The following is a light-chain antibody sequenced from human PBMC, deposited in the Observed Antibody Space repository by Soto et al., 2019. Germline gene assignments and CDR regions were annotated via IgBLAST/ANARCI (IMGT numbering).Light chain of an antibody. Sequence: EIVMTQSPATLSVSPGERATLSCRASQSVSSNLAWYQQKPGQAPRLLIYGASTRATGIPARFSGSRYGTDFTLTISSLQSEDFAVYYCQQYNNWPYTFGQGTKLEIK. CDR3: QQYNNWPYT. CDR1: QSVSSN. CDR2: GAS. J-gene: IGKJ2*01. V-gene: IGKV3-15*01.